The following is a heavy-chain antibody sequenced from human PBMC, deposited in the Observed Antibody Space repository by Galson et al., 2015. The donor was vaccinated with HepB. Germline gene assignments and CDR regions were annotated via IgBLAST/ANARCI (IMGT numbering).Heavy chain of an antibody. CDR2: IKEDGSEK. J-gene: IGHJ6*03. Sequence: SLRLSCAASGFTFGTYWMSWVRQAPGKGLEWVANIKEDGSEKNYVDSVKGRFTISRDNAKNSLYLQMSSLSAEDTAVYYCARSPYGSGSGDGRYYYMDVWGKGTTVTVSS. CDR3: ARSPYGSGSGDGRYYYMDV. V-gene: IGHV3-7*03. D-gene: IGHD3-10*01. CDR1: GFTFGTYW.